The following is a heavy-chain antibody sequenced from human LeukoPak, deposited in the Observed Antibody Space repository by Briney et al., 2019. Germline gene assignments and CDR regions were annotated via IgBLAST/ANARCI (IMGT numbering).Heavy chain of an antibody. CDR3: ARFSGSYPYYFDY. CDR1: GGSISSYY. CDR2: MYYSGST. D-gene: IGHD1-26*01. V-gene: IGHV4-59*01. Sequence: SETLSLTCTVSGGSISSYYWSWIRQPPGKGLEWIGYMYYSGSTNYNPSLKSRVTISVETSKNQFSLKLSSVTAADTAVYYCARFSGSYPYYFDYWGQGTLVTVSS. J-gene: IGHJ4*02.